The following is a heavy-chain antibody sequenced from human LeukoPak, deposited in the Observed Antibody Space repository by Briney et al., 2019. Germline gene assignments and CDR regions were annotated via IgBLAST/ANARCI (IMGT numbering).Heavy chain of an antibody. Sequence: SETLSLTCTVSGGSISSYYWSWIRQPPGKGLEWIGYIYYSGSTNYNPSLKSRVTISVDTSKNQFSLKLSSVTAADTAVYYCARDASGSYVYYMDVWGKGTTVTVSS. V-gene: IGHV4-59*12. CDR2: IYYSGST. CDR1: GGSISSYY. J-gene: IGHJ6*03. CDR3: ARDASGSYVYYMDV. D-gene: IGHD1-26*01.